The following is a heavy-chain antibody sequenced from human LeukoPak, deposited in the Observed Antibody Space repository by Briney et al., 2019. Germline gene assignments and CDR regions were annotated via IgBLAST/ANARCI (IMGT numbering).Heavy chain of an antibody. CDR2: IIPIFGTA. CDR1: GGTFSSYA. D-gene: IGHD3-3*01. CDR3: ARGRITIFGVVNDYYYYYMDV. V-gene: IGHV1-69*06. Sequence: GAPVKVSCKASGGTFSSYAISWVRQAPGQGLEWMGGIIPIFGTANYAQKFQGRVTITADKSTSTAYMELSSLRSEDTAVYYCARGRITIFGVVNDYYYYYMDVWGKGTTVTVSS. J-gene: IGHJ6*03.